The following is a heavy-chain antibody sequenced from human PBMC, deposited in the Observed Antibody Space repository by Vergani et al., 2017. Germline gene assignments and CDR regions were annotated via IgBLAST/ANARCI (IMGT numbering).Heavy chain of an antibody. Sequence: EVQLLESGGGLVQPGGSLRLSCAASGFSFSDYAMSWVRQAPGKGLEWVAAISGSGSTTYYADSVKGRFTVSRDNSKNTLFLQMNSLRAEDTAVYYCAKRSRAPFYCSSTSCPQPFDYWGQGTLVTVSS. CDR2: ISGSGSTT. V-gene: IGHV3-23*01. J-gene: IGHJ4*02. CDR1: GFSFSDYA. CDR3: AKRSRAPFYCSSTSCPQPFDY. D-gene: IGHD2-2*01.